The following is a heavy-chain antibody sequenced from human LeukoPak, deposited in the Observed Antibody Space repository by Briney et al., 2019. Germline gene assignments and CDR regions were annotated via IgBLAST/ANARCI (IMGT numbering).Heavy chain of an antibody. CDR2: IYTSGST. V-gene: IGHV4-4*07. CDR1: GGSISSYY. Sequence: SETLSLTCTVSGGSISSYYWGWIRQPPGKGLEWIGRIYTSGSTNYNPSLKSRVTMSVDTSKNQFSLKLSSVTAADTAVYYCARILGGYSYGYYFDYWGQGTLVTVSS. CDR3: ARILGGYSYGYYFDY. J-gene: IGHJ4*02. D-gene: IGHD5-18*01.